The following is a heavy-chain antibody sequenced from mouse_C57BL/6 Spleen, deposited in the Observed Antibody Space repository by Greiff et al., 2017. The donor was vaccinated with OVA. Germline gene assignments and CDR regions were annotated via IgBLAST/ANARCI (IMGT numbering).Heavy chain of an antibody. CDR3: ARSGGNYPYYFDY. D-gene: IGHD2-1*01. CDR1: GYTFTSYD. Sequence: QVQLQQSGPELVKPGASVKLSCKASGYTFTSYDINWVKQRPGQGLEWIGWIYPRDGSTTYNEKFKGKATLTVDTSSSTAYMELHSLTSEDSAVYFCARSGGNYPYYFDYWGQGTTLTVSS. CDR2: IYPRDGST. J-gene: IGHJ2*01. V-gene: IGHV1-85*01.